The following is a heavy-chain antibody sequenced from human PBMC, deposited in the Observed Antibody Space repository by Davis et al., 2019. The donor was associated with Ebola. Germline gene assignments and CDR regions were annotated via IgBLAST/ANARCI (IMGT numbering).Heavy chain of an antibody. V-gene: IGHV1-69*13. D-gene: IGHD2/OR15-2a*01. CDR3: TRGGNFDF. CDR1: GGTFRNYA. CDR2: IIPMFGTG. J-gene: IGHJ4*02. Sequence: SSVKVSCKSSGGTFRNYAIMWVRQAPGQGLEWMGGIIPMFGTGSYTQKFQGRVSITADESTSTAYMELSSLRSDDTAVYYCTRGGNFDFWGQGTLVTVSS.